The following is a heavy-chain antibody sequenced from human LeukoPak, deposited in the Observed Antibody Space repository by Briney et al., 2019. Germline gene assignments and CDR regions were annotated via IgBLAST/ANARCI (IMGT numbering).Heavy chain of an antibody. CDR2: IYTSGST. Sequence: SETLYLTCTVSGGSISSGSYYWSWIRQPAGKGLEWIGRIYTSGSTNYNPSLKSRVTISVDTSKNQFSLKLSSVTAADTAVYYCARDLVGAMEGYWGQGTLVTVSS. J-gene: IGHJ4*02. CDR1: GGSISSGSYY. V-gene: IGHV4-61*02. CDR3: ARDLVGAMEGY. D-gene: IGHD1-26*01.